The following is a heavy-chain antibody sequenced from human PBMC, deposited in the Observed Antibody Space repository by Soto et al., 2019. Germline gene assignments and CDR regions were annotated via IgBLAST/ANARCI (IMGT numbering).Heavy chain of an antibody. D-gene: IGHD3-22*01. CDR2: IYYSGNT. CDR3: ARMNYYDTSGYPFDY. CDR1: GGSISSYY. V-gene: IGHV4-59*01. J-gene: IGHJ4*02. Sequence: SETLSLTCAVSGGSISSYYWSWIRQPPGKGLEWIGYIYYSGNTNYNPSLKSRVTISVDTSRNQFSLKLNSVTAADTAVYYCARMNYYDTSGYPFDYWGQGMMVTVSS.